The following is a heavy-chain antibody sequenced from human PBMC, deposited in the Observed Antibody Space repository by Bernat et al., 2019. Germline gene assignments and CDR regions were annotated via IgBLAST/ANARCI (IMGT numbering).Heavy chain of an antibody. V-gene: IGHV3-48*03. CDR3: ARWFRAFTTSLWYFDL. CDR2: IETDGSRT. D-gene: IGHD2/OR15-2a*01. Sequence: EVQLVESGGGLVQPGGSLRLSCAASGFAFSNYEMNWVRQAPGKGLEWLSYIETDGSRTYYAGAVKGRFTISRDNAKDSLYLHMNSLRAEDTAVYYCARWFRAFTTSLWYFDLWGRGTLVAVSS. J-gene: IGHJ2*01. CDR1: GFAFSNYE.